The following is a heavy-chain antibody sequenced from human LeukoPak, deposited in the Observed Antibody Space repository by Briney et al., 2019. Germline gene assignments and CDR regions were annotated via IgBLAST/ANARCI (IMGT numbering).Heavy chain of an antibody. CDR3: ARVGDWNDLVY. CDR1: GGPIRTYY. CDR2: IYYTGST. V-gene: IGHV4-59*01. J-gene: IGHJ4*02. Sequence: SETLSLTCTVSGGPIRTYYWSWVRQSPGKGLEWIGYIYYTGSTNYNPYLKRRGNISVDTSKNQFSLKLRSVTAADTAVYYCARVGDWNDLVYWGQGTLVSVSS. D-gene: IGHD1-1*01.